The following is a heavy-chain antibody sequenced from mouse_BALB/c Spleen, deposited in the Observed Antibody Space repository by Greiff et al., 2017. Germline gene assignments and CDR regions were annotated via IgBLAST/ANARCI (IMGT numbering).Heavy chain of an antibody. CDR2: ISSGGSYT. D-gene: IGHD1-1*01. Sequence: EVMLVESGGGLVKPGGSLKLSCAASGFTFSSYAMYWVRQSPEKRLEWVAEISSGGSYTYYPDTVTGRFTISRDNAKNTLYLEMSSLRSEDTAMYYCARDYGSSSRWYFDVWGAGTTVTVSS. CDR3: ARDYGSSSRWYFDV. V-gene: IGHV5-9-4*01. CDR1: GFTFSSYA. J-gene: IGHJ1*01.